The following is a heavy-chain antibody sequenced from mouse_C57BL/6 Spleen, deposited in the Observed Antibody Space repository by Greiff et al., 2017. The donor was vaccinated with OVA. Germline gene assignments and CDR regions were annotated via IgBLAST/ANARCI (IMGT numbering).Heavy chain of an antibody. CDR1: GYTFTSYW. D-gene: IGHD1-1*01. CDR2: IDPSDSYT. J-gene: IGHJ2*01. Sequence: QVQLQQPGAELVKPGASVKLSCKASGYTFTSYWMQWVRQSPGQGLEWIGEIDPSDSYTNYNHKFKGKATLTVDTSSSTAYMQLSSLASEDSAVYYCGRTKVVATDYWGQGTTLTVSS. V-gene: IGHV1-50*01. CDR3: GRTKVVATDY.